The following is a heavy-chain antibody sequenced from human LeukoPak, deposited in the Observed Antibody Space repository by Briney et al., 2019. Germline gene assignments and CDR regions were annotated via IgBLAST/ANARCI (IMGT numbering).Heavy chain of an antibody. CDR3: AIYRGAFDY. D-gene: IGHD1-26*01. V-gene: IGHV3-21*01. CDR1: GFTFSSYS. CDR2: ISSSSSYI. J-gene: IGHJ4*02. Sequence: GGSLRLSCAASGFTFSSYSMNWVRQAPGKGLEWVSSISSSSSYIYYADSAKGRFTISRDNAKNSLYLQMNSLRAEDTAVYYCAIYRGAFDYWGQGTLVTVSS.